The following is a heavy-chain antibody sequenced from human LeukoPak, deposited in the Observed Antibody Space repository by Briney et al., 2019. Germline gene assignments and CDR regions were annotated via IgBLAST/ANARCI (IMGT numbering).Heavy chain of an antibody. J-gene: IGHJ6*03. CDR3: ARSRRGYYMDV. CDR1: GYSFNNYD. V-gene: IGHV1-8*01. CDR2: LDPHSGDT. Sequence: ASVNVSFKASGYSFNNYDINWVRQADGQGPEWMGRLDPHSGDTDYAQKFRGRVIMTKNTSINTAYLEFSSLISEDTAVYYCARSRRGYYMDVWGRGTTVTVSS.